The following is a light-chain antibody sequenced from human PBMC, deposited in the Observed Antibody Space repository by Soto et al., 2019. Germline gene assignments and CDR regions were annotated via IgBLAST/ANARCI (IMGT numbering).Light chain of an antibody. CDR1: RSDIGDYNY. Sequence: QSVLTQPASVSGSPGQSVTISCTGTRSDIGDYNYVSWYQQHPGKVPKLLIYEVNKRPSGGSNRFSGSKSANSASLTISGLQAEDEADYYCSSLTNSNTLLFGGGTKLSVL. CDR2: EVN. CDR3: SSLTNSNTLL. V-gene: IGLV2-14*01. J-gene: IGLJ3*02.